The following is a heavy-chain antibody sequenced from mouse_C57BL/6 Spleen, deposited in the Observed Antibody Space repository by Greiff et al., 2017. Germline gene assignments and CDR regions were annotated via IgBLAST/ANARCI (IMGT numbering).Heavy chain of an antibody. J-gene: IGHJ4*01. D-gene: IGHD3-2*02. Sequence: VQLVESGPGLVQPSQSLSITCTVSGFSLTSYGVHWVRQSPGKGLEWLGVIWSGGSTDYNAAFISRLSISKDNSKSQVFFKMNSLQADDTAIYYCASDSSGYVGFYYAMDYWGQGTSVTVSS. CDR1: GFSLTSYG. CDR3: ASDSSGYVGFYYAMDY. CDR2: IWSGGST. V-gene: IGHV2-2*01.